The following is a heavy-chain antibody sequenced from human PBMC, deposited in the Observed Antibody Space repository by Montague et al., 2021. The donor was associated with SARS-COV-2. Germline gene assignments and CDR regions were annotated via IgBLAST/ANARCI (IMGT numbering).Heavy chain of an antibody. J-gene: IGHJ2*01. V-gene: IGHV3-33*01. CDR2: IWYDGSNK. CDR3: ARDKPLWYFDL. Sequence: SMRLSCGAFGFTFSSYGMHWVRQAPGKGLEWVALIWYDGSNKYYADSVKGRFTISRDNSKNTLYLQMNSLRAEDTAVYYCARDKPLWYFDLWGRGTLVTVSS. CDR1: GFTFSSYG.